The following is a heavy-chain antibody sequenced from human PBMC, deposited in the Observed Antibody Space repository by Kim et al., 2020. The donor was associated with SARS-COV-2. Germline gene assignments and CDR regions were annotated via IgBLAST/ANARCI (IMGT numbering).Heavy chain of an antibody. V-gene: IGHV1-69*13. D-gene: IGHD1-20*01. Sequence: SVKVSCKASGGTFSSYAISWVRQAPGQGLEWMGGIIPIFGTANYAQKFQGRVTITADESTSTAYMELSSLRSEDTAVYYCARPHNPAESPDAFDIWGQGTMVTVSS. CDR1: GGTFSSYA. J-gene: IGHJ3*02. CDR2: IIPIFGTA. CDR3: ARPHNPAESPDAFDI.